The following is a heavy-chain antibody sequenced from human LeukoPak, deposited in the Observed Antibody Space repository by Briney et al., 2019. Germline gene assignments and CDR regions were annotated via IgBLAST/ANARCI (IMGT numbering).Heavy chain of an antibody. Sequence: GGSLRLSCAASGFTFSSYCMDWVRQTPGKGLEWVSSISSSSSYIYYADSVKGRFTISRDNSKNTLYLQMNSLRAEDTAVYYCAKDMGEAAAGIFDYWGQGTLVTVSS. CDR3: AKDMGEAAAGIFDY. CDR2: ISSSSSYI. D-gene: IGHD6-13*01. CDR1: GFTFSSYC. J-gene: IGHJ4*02. V-gene: IGHV3-21*04.